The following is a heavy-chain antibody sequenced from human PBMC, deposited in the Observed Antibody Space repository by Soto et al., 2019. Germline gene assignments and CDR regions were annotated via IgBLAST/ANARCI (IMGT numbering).Heavy chain of an antibody. J-gene: IGHJ3*02. V-gene: IGHV3-30*18. D-gene: IGHD3-3*01. CDR2: ISYDGSNK. CDR1: GFTFSSYG. CDR3: AKDRALLRFLEWLLDDAFDI. Sequence: QVQLVESGGGVVQPGRSLRVSCAASGFTFSSYGMHWVRQAPGKGLEWVAVISYDGSNKYYADSEKGRFTISRDNSKNTLYLQMNSLRAEDTAVYYCAKDRALLRFLEWLLDDAFDIWGQGTMVTVSS.